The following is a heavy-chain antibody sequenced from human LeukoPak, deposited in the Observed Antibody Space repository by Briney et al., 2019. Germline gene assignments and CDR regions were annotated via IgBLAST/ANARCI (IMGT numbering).Heavy chain of an antibody. V-gene: IGHV3-30*18. Sequence: GGSLRLSCAASGFTFISYGMHWVRQAPGKGLEGGAVISYDGSNKYYADSVKGRFTISRDNSKNTLYLQMNSLRAEDTAVYYCAKDRAVAGTSILDYWGQGTLVTVSS. D-gene: IGHD6-19*01. J-gene: IGHJ4*02. CDR1: GFTFISYG. CDR3: AKDRAVAGTSILDY. CDR2: ISYDGSNK.